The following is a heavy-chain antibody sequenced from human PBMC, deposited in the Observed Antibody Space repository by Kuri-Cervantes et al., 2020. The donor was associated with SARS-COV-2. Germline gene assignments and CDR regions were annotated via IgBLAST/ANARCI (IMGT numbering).Heavy chain of an antibody. CDR2: INGYGDRT. Sequence: GGSLRLSCAAAGFTFSNYAASWVRQAPGKGLEWVSYINGYGDRTHYVDSVKGRFTISRDNSKNSLYLQMNSLRAEDMALYYCAKDMGGDFWAWYFDLWGRGTLVTVSS. CDR3: AKDMGGDFWAWYFDL. V-gene: IGHV3-23*01. CDR1: GFTFSNYA. D-gene: IGHD3-3*01. J-gene: IGHJ2*01.